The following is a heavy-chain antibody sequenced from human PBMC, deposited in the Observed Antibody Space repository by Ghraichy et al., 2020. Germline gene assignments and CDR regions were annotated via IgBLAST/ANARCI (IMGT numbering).Heavy chain of an antibody. CDR3: ARDMQFLSGDSIDV. CDR1: GFTFSHHW. CDR2: IKEDGSEK. D-gene: IGHD2-21*01. V-gene: IGHV3-7*03. J-gene: IGHJ6*03. Sequence: GGSLRLSCAASGFTFSHHWMRWVRQAPGKGLEWVANIKEDGSEKHYVDSVKGRFTISRDNAKNSLYLQMNSLRAEDSAVYYCARDMQFLSGDSIDVWGKGTPVTVSS.